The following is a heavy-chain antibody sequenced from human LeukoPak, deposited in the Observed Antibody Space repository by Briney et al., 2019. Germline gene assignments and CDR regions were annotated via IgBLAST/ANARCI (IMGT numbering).Heavy chain of an antibody. CDR2: ISSSSSTI. Sequence: GGSLRLSCAASGFTFSIYAMNWVRQAPGKGLEWVSYISSSSSTIYYADSVKGRFTISRDNAKNSLYLQMNSLRAEDTAVYYCAREVAIAAAGSFDYWGQGTLVTVSS. V-gene: IGHV3-48*04. CDR1: GFTFSIYA. J-gene: IGHJ4*02. CDR3: AREVAIAAAGSFDY. D-gene: IGHD6-13*01.